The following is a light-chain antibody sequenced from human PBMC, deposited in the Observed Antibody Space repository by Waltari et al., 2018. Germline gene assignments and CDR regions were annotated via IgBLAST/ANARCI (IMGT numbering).Light chain of an antibody. J-gene: IGKJ4*01. V-gene: IGKV3-11*01. CDR2: DAS. CDR3: QQRSKCPPT. Sequence: EIVLTQSPVTLSLSPGERATLSCRASQSVRSYLAWYQQKPGQAPRLLIYDASNRATGIPARFSGSGSATDFTLTISSLEPEDFAVYYCQQRSKCPPTFGGGTKVEIK. CDR1: QSVRSY.